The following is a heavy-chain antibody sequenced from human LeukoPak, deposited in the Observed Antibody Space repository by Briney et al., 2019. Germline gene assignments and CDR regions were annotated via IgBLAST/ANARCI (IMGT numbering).Heavy chain of an antibody. CDR3: ARDSSLIVRALDY. CDR2: ISVYNGNT. CDR1: GYTFTNYG. D-gene: IGHD3-10*01. J-gene: IGHJ4*02. V-gene: IGHV1-18*01. Sequence: ASVTVSCKASGYTFTNYGISWVRQAPGQGLEWMGWISVYNGNTNYAQKLQGRVTMTTDTSTTTAYMELRSLRSDDTAVYYCARDSSLIVRALDYWGQGTLVTVSS.